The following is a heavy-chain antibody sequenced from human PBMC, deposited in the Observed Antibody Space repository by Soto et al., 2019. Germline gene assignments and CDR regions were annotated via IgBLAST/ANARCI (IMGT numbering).Heavy chain of an antibody. CDR2: IYWDDDK. CDR3: ARKRHGDYGDWFDP. J-gene: IGHJ5*02. CDR1: GFSLSTTGLG. D-gene: IGHD4-17*01. V-gene: IGHV2-5*02. Sequence: QITLKESGPTLVKPTQTLTLTCTFSGFSLSTTGLGVGWIRQPPGKALEWLALIYWDDDKRYSPSLRSRLTITKDTSKNQVVLTMTNMDPVDTATYYCARKRHGDYGDWFDPWGQGTLVTVSS.